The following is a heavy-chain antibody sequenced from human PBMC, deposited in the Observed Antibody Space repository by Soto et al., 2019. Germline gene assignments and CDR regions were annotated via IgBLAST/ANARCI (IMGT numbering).Heavy chain of an antibody. CDR1: GFTFSSYG. Sequence: PGGSLRLSCAASGFTFSSYGMHWVRQAPGKGLQWVAVIWYDGINKYYADSVKGRFTISRDNSKNTLYLQMKSLRAEDTAVYYCARDCPPLRYFDWISPPYGMDVWGQGTTVTVYS. CDR2: IWYDGINK. D-gene: IGHD3-9*01. V-gene: IGHV3-33*01. J-gene: IGHJ6*02. CDR3: ARDCPPLRYFDWISPPYGMDV.